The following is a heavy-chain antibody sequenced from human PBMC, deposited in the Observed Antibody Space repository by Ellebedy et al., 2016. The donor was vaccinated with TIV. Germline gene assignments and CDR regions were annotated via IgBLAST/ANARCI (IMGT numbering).Heavy chain of an antibody. CDR2: IIPIFGTA. J-gene: IGHJ4*02. CDR3: ASGDGYNSLIFDY. D-gene: IGHD5-24*01. CDR1: RGTFNSYA. Sequence: SVKVSXKASRGTFNSYAISWVRQAPGQGLEWMGGIIPIFGTANYAQKFQGRVTITADESTSTAYMELSSLRSEDTAVYYCASGDGYNSLIFDYWGQGTLVTVSS. V-gene: IGHV1-69*13.